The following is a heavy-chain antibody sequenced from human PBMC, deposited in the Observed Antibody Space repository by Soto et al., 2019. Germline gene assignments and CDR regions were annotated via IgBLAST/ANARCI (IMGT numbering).Heavy chain of an antibody. J-gene: IGHJ4*02. Sequence: QVQLQESGPGLVKPSGTLSLSCAVSGGSISSTNWWSWVRQPPGKGLEWIGEIHHSGSTNYKSSLKRRVTRSVDKDKTQFSLRLTSVTAADEAVYYCPTNGYSSGWYHFDCWGQGTLVTVSS. V-gene: IGHV4-4*02. CDR2: IHHSGST. CDR3: PTNGYSSGWYHFDC. CDR1: GGSISSTNW. D-gene: IGHD6-19*01.